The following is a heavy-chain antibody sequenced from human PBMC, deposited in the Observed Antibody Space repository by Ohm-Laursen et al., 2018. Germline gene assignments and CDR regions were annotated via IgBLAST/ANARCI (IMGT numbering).Heavy chain of an antibody. D-gene: IGHD2-2*01. Sequence: EASVKVSCKESGYTFTSYYIHWVRQAPGQGLEWMGWVNPSGGGTNYAPSYQGRVSMTSDTSITTAYMDLNSLRFDDAAVYFCARDLAPYAGAFSAIQHYPYGLDVWGQGTTVTVSS. V-gene: IGHV1-2*02. J-gene: IGHJ6*02. CDR2: VNPSGGGT. CDR3: ARDLAPYAGAFSAIQHYPYGLDV. CDR1: GYTFTSYY.